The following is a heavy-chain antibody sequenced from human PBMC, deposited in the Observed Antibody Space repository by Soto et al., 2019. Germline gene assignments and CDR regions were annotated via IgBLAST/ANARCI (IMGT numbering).Heavy chain of an antibody. D-gene: IGHD3-10*01. V-gene: IGHV1-46*03. CDR2: ITPSGGRT. J-gene: IGHJ4*02. Sequence: QVQLVQSGAEVKKPGASVNISCKTAGYTFINYYIHWVRQAPGQGLEWVGTITPSGGRTPYAEKFQGRLTVTRDTSTSTVYMDLSSLTSEDMAMYYCTRRLRGSPSSFDYWGQGTLVTVSS. CDR3: TRRLRGSPSSFDY. CDR1: GYTFINYY.